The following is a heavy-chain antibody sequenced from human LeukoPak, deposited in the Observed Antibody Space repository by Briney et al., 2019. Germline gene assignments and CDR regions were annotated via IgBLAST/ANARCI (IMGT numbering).Heavy chain of an antibody. D-gene: IGHD2-2*01. Sequence: PGGSLRLSCTASGFTFSSYAMSWVRRAPGKGLEWVSTISGSGGNTYYADSVKGRFTISRDNSKNTLYLQMNSLRAEDTAVYYCAKAIVVLPADYWYFDLWGRGTLVTVSS. CDR1: GFTFSSYA. CDR3: AKAIVVLPADYWYFDL. J-gene: IGHJ2*01. CDR2: ISGSGGNT. V-gene: IGHV3-23*01.